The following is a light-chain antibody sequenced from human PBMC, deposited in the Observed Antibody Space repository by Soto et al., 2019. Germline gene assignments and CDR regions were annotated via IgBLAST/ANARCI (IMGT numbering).Light chain of an antibody. V-gene: IGLV2-14*03. CDR1: SSDVAAYNY. J-gene: IGLJ1*01. CDR2: DVS. Sequence: HSALTQPASVSGSPGQSITISCTGTSSDVAAYNYVSWYQQHPGKAPKLMMSDVSNRASGISNRFSASKSGNTASLTISGLQTEYEADYYCISYTTISTYVFGTGTKVTVL. CDR3: ISYTTISTYV.